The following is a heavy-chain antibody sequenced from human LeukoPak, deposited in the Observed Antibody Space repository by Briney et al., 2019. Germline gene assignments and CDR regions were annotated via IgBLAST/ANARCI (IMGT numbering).Heavy chain of an antibody. CDR1: GGSIGKYY. CDR3: ARVSPIAAAGSSYYYAIDV. Sequence: SETRSRTRNVPGGSIGKYYGTWIRQPVGKGLEWIGRIYSSGTTTYNPSLKSRVAMSVDTSRNQFSLKLNSVTAADTAVYYCARVSPIAAAGSSYYYAIDVWGQGTTVTVSS. CDR2: IYSSGTT. D-gene: IGHD6-25*01. V-gene: IGHV4-4*07. J-gene: IGHJ6*02.